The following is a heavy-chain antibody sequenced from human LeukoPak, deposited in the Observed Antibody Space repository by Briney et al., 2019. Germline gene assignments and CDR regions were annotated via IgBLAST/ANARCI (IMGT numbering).Heavy chain of an antibody. D-gene: IGHD4-23*01. CDR1: GYSISSGYY. Sequence: PSETLSLTCAVSGYSISSGYYWGWIRQPPGKGLEWIGSIYHSGSTYYNPSLKSRVTISVDTSKNHFSLKLSSVTAADTAVYYCARADYRGNFHNDAFDIWGQGTMVTVSS. J-gene: IGHJ3*02. V-gene: IGHV4-38-2*01. CDR2: IYHSGST. CDR3: ARADYRGNFHNDAFDI.